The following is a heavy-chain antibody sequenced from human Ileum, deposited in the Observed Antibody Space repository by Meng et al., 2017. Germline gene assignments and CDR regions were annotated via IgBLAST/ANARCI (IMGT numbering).Heavy chain of an antibody. CDR2: TYYRSKWYN. Sequence: QLHQSGPGVVNPSHPPSLTWAISGDSLFNNSATWNWVRQSPSRGLEWMGRTYYRSKWYNDYALSVNSRITVNPDTSKNQISLQLNSVTPDDTAVYYCAREAHLAAFGHWGQGTLVTVSS. CDR3: AREAHLAAFGH. V-gene: IGHV6-1*01. D-gene: IGHD6-25*01. J-gene: IGHJ4*02. CDR1: GDSLFNNSAT.